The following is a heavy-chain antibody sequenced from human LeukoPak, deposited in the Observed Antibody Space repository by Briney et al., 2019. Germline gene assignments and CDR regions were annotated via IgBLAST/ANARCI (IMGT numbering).Heavy chain of an antibody. CDR1: GYTFTNYH. Sequence: GASVKVSFKASGYTFTNYHVHWVRQAPGQGLEWMGIINPSGGTTTYAQKLQGRVTMTRDTSTTTVYMELSSLTSEDTAVYYCARDTPYYGSGLDYGGNFDYWGQGTLVTVSS. CDR3: ARDTPYYGSGLDYGGNFDY. J-gene: IGHJ4*02. D-gene: IGHD3-10*01. V-gene: IGHV1-46*04. CDR2: INPSGGTT.